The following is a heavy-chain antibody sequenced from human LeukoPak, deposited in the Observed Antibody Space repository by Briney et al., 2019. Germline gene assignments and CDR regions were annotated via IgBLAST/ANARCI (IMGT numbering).Heavy chain of an antibody. Sequence: SETLSLTCTVSGGSISSGSYCWSWIRQPAGKGLEWIGRIYTSGSTNYNPSLKSRVTISVDTSKNQFSLKLSSVTAADTAVYYCAREHDFWSGYGWFDPWGQGTLVTVSS. CDR2: IYTSGST. V-gene: IGHV4-61*02. CDR1: GGSISSGSYC. CDR3: AREHDFWSGYGWFDP. J-gene: IGHJ5*02. D-gene: IGHD3-3*01.